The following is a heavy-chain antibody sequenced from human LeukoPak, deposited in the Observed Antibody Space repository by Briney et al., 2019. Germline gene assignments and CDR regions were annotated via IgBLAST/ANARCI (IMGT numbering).Heavy chain of an antibody. D-gene: IGHD6-6*01. V-gene: IGHV1-2*02. Sequence: ASVKVSCKTSGYTFTDYYIHWMRQAPGQGLEWKGWINSNSGGTSYAQKFQGRVTLTRDTPARTAFMELNRLTSDDTAVYYCARTSIAARRADFDYWGQGTVVTVSS. J-gene: IGHJ4*02. CDR1: GYTFTDYY. CDR3: ARTSIAARRADFDY. CDR2: INSNSGGT.